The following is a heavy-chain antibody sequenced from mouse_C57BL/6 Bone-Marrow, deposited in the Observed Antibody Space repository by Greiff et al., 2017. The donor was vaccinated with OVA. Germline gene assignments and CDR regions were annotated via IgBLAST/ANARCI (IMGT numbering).Heavy chain of an antibody. CDR1: GFTFSDYG. D-gene: IGHD4-1*02. V-gene: IGHV5-17*01. CDR3: ARSNWDYFDY. CDR2: ISSGSSTI. Sequence: EVQLQESGGGLVKPGGSLKLSCAASGFTFSDYGMHWVRQAPEKGLEWVAYISSGSSTIYYADTVKGRFTISRDNAKNTLFLQMTSLRSEDTAMYYCARSNWDYFDYWGQGTTLTVSS. J-gene: IGHJ2*01.